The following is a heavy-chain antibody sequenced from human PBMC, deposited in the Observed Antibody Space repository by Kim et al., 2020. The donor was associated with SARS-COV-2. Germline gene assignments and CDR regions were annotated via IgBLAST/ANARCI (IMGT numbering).Heavy chain of an antibody. CDR3: ARDRTGTTSGLNYGMDV. CDR1: GGSISSGSYY. CDR2: IYYSGST. Sequence: SETLSLTCTVSGGSISSGSYYWSWIRQHPGKGLEWIGYIYYSGSTYYNPSLKSRVTISVDTSKNQFSLKLSSVTAADTAVYYCARDRTGTTSGLNYGMDVWGQGTTVTVSS. D-gene: IGHD1-7*01. V-gene: IGHV4-31*03. J-gene: IGHJ6*02.